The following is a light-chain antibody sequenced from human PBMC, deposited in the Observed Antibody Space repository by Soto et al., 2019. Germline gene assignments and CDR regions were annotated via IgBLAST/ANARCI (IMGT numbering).Light chain of an antibody. V-gene: IGLV2-14*01. CDR3: CSFAATSTLYV. CDR2: EVS. J-gene: IGLJ1*01. CDR1: SSDIGDYNY. Sequence: QSALAPTASVSGSAGQSITICFTGTSSDIGDYNYVCWYQHHPGKAPELIIYEVSYRPSGVSARFSGSKSGNTASLTISGLQAEDEADYYCCSFAATSTLYVFAAGTKVTV.